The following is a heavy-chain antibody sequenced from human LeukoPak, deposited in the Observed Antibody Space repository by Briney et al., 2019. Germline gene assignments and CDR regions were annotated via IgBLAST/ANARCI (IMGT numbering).Heavy chain of an antibody. J-gene: IGHJ4*02. CDR1: GFTFSSYW. Sequence: GGSLRLACAASGFTFSSYWMSWVRQAPGKGLEWLSYISGSSSHTNYADSVKGRFTISRDNAKNSLYLQMNSLRAEDSAVYYCARGGGYYFDYWGQGTLVTVSS. CDR3: ARGGGYYFDY. CDR2: ISGSSSHT. D-gene: IGHD6-13*01. V-gene: IGHV3-11*05.